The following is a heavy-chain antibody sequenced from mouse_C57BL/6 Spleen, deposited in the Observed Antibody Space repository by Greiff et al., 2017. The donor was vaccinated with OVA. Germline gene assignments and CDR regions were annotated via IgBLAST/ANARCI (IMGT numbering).Heavy chain of an antibody. D-gene: IGHD2-4*01. J-gene: IGHJ4*01. CDR1: GYTFTSYW. Sequence: QVQLQQPGAELVMPGASVKLSCKASGYTFTSYWMHWVKQRPGQGLEWIGEIDPSDSYTTYTQKFKGKSTLTVDKSSSTAYMQLSSLTSEDSAVYYCARSPRYDYDGSYYYAMDYWGQGTSVTVSS. V-gene: IGHV1-69*01. CDR2: IDPSDSYT. CDR3: ARSPRYDYDGSYYYAMDY.